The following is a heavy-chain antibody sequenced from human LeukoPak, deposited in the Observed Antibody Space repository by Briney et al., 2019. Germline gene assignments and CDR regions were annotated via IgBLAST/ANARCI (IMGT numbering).Heavy chain of an antibody. CDR3: ARVLRGGLFDH. CDR2: IYYSGST. Sequence: SETLSLTCTVSGGSISSSSYYWGWIRQPPGKGLEWIGSIYYSGSTYYNPSLKSRVTISVDTSKNQFSLKLSSVTAADTAVYYCARVLRGGLFDHWGQGTLVTVSS. J-gene: IGHJ4*02. V-gene: IGHV4-39*07. D-gene: IGHD3-16*01. CDR1: GGSISSSSYY.